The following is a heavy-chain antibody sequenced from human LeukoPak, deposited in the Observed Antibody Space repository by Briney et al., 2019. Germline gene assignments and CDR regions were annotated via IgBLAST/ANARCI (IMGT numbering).Heavy chain of an antibody. J-gene: IGHJ4*02. CDR3: AKETRGDILSAGNY. V-gene: IGHV3-23*01. Sequence: GGSLRLSCAASGFTFSIYAMTWVRQAPGKGLEWVSSISGSGDSAYYADSVKGRFTISRDNSKNTLYLQMNSLRAEDTAIFYCAKETRGDILSAGNYWGQGTLVTVSS. CDR2: ISGSGDSA. D-gene: IGHD3-10*01. CDR1: GFTFSIYA.